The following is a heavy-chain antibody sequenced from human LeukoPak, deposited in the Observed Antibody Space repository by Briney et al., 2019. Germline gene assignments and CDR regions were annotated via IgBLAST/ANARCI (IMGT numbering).Heavy chain of an antibody. J-gene: IGHJ6*02. CDR2: IKQDGSEK. D-gene: IGHD6-13*01. V-gene: IGHV3-7*03. CDR3: AKDLGPDPPNSSSWYLNYYYYYGMDV. Sequence: QAGGSLRLSCAASGFTFSSYWMSWVRQAPGKGLEWVANIKQDGSEKYYVDSVKGRFTISRDNAKNSLYLQMNSLRAEDTAVYYCAKDLGPDPPNSSSWYLNYYYYYGMDVWGQGTTVTVSS. CDR1: GFTFSSYW.